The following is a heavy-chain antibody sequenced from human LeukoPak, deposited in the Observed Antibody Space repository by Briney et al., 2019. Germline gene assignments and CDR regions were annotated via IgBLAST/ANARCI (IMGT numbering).Heavy chain of an antibody. V-gene: IGHV4-59*01. J-gene: IGHJ4*02. D-gene: IGHD6-19*01. CDR1: GGSISGDY. Sequence: SETLSLTCSVSGGSISGDYWSWIRQPPGKGLEWIGYIYYSGNTNYNPSLKSRVTISVDTSTNQFSLKVSSVTAADTAVYYCASGLLGSGRNYWGQGTLVTVSS. CDR3: ASGLLGSGRNY. CDR2: IYYSGNT.